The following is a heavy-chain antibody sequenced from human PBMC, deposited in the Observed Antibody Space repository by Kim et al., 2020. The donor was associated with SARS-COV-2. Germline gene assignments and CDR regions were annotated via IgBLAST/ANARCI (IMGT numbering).Heavy chain of an antibody. CDR3: ARDAILYYYYGMDV. J-gene: IGHJ6*02. V-gene: IGHV3-21*01. Sequence: GGSLRLSCAASGFTFSSYSMNWVRQAPGKGLEWVSSISSSSSYIYYADSVKGRFTISRDNAKNSLYLQMNSLRAEDTAVYYCARDAILYYYYGMDVWGQGTTVTVSS. CDR1: GFTFSSYS. CDR2: ISSSSSYI.